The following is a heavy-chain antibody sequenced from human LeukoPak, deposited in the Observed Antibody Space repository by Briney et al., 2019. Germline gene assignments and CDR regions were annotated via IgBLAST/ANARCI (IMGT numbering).Heavy chain of an antibody. J-gene: IGHJ4*02. V-gene: IGHV3-23*01. D-gene: IGHD3-22*01. CDR3: AKTKAFTSGFPLDF. CDR2: ISGGGGST. Sequence: PGGSLRLSCAASGFTFSSYAMSWVRQAPGKGLEWVSAISGGGGSTYYADSVKGRFTFSRDNSKNTLYLQMNSLRAEDTAVYYCAKTKAFTSGFPLDFWDQGTLVTVSS. CDR1: GFTFSSYA.